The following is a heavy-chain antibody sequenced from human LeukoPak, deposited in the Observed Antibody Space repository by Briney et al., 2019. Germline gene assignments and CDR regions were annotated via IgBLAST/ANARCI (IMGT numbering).Heavy chain of an antibody. CDR3: AKALYSSSWYYYYGMDV. Sequence: GRSLRLSCAASGFTFSSYGMHWVRQAPGKGLEWAAVISYDGSNKYYADSVKGRFTISRDNSKNTLYLQMNSLRAEDTAVYYCAKALYSSSWYYYYGMDVWGQGTTVTVSS. J-gene: IGHJ6*02. D-gene: IGHD6-13*01. CDR1: GFTFSSYG. V-gene: IGHV3-30*18. CDR2: ISYDGSNK.